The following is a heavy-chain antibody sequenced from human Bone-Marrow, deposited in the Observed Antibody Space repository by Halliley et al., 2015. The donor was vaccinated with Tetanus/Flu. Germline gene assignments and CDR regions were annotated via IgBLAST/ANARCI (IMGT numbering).Heavy chain of an antibody. CDR3: AGEGAGLAS. J-gene: IGHJ4*02. Sequence: GLDGVANINFDGSETNYVDSVRGRFPISRDNPQNSLYLQMNSLRGEDTAVYYCAGEGAGLASWGQGTLVTVSS. V-gene: IGHV3-7*04. CDR2: INFDGSET.